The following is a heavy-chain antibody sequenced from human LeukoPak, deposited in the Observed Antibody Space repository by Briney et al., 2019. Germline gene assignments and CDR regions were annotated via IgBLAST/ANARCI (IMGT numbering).Heavy chain of an antibody. Sequence: PSETLSLTCTVSGASLGGSYWSWLRLPPGKGLEWIGYVHYTGSTKYSTSLQSRVTVSVDTPKNQFSLKLRSVTAADTAIYYCARHYGEGGRLFDWLFNFWGRGTLVTVSS. V-gene: IGHV4-59*08. CDR1: GASLGGSY. CDR2: VHYTGST. CDR3: ARHYGEGGRLFDWLFNF. J-gene: IGHJ4*02. D-gene: IGHD3-9*01.